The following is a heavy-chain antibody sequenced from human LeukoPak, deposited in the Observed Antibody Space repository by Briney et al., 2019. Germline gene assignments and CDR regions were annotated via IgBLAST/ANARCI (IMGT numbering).Heavy chain of an antibody. J-gene: IGHJ6*03. Sequence: SETLSLTCAVYGGSFSGYYWSWIRQPPGKGLGWIGEINHSGSTNYNPSLKSRVTISVDTSKNQFSLKLSSVTAADTAVYYCARVPFLRYDFWSGYPVYMDVWGKGTTVTVSS. V-gene: IGHV4-34*01. CDR1: GGSFSGYY. D-gene: IGHD3-3*01. CDR3: ARVPFLRYDFWSGYPVYMDV. CDR2: INHSGST.